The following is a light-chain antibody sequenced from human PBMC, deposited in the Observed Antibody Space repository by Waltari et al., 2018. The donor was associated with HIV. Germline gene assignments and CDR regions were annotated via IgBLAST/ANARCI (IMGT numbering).Light chain of an antibody. J-gene: IGLJ3*02. CDR2: EVI. CDR3: SSCAGSNWV. V-gene: IGLV2-8*01. CDR1: SSDVGGYNY. Sequence: QSALTQPPSASGSPGQSVTISCTGTSSDVGGYNYVSWYQQHPGKAPKYILYEVIKLPSGVADRFSGSNSGNTASLTVSGLQAEDEADYYCSSCAGSNWVFGGGTKLTVL.